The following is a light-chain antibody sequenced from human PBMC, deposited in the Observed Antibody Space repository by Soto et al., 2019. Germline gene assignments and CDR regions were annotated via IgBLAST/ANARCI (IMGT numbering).Light chain of an antibody. CDR1: QSVSSN. V-gene: IGKV3-11*01. Sequence: SPGMLTLSQGHRATLCLRASQSVSSNYLAWYQQKPGQAPRLLIYDASNRATGIPARFSGSGSGTDFTLTISSLEPEDFAVYYCQQRSNWPITSGQGTRLEIK. CDR3: QQRSNWPIT. J-gene: IGKJ5*01. CDR2: DAS.